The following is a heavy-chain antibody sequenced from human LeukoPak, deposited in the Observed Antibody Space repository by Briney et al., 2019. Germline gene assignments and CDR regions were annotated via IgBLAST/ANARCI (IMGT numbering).Heavy chain of an antibody. Sequence: PSETLSLTCAVSGGSISSGGYSWSWIRQPPGEGLEWIGYIYHSGSTYYNPSLKSRVTISVDRSKNQFSLKLSSVTAADTAVYYCAGYDSSGRYFDYWGQGTLVTVSS. CDR3: AGYDSSGRYFDY. CDR1: GGSISSGGYS. V-gene: IGHV4-30-2*01. D-gene: IGHD3-22*01. CDR2: IYHSGST. J-gene: IGHJ4*02.